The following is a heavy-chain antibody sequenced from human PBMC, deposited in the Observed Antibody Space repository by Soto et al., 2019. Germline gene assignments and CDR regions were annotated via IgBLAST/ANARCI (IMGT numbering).Heavy chain of an antibody. J-gene: IGHJ3*02. D-gene: IGHD2-15*01. Sequence: GGSLRLSCAASGFTFSSYSMNWVRQAPGKGLEWVSSISSSSSYIYYADSVKGRFTISRDNAKNSLYLQMNSLRAEDTAVYYCARDWMVGAFDIWGQGTMVTVSS. CDR3: ARDWMVGAFDI. CDR1: GFTFSSYS. V-gene: IGHV3-21*01. CDR2: ISSSSSYI.